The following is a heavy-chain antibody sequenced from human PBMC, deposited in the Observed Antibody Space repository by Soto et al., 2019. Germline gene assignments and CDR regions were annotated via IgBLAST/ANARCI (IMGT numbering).Heavy chain of an antibody. CDR3: ASVEVPESSSWQPCDP. CDR2: IYHTGRS. Sequence: QVQLQESGPGLVKPSGTLSLTCSVSGDSINNKNWWTWLRQPPGKRLEWIGDIYHTGRSSYNPSLTSSVTMSVDKSKNQFSLTPTSVTAADTAVYYCASVEVPESSSWQPCDPWGQGTLVTVSS. D-gene: IGHD6-13*01. J-gene: IGHJ5*02. CDR1: GDSINNKNW. V-gene: IGHV4-4*02.